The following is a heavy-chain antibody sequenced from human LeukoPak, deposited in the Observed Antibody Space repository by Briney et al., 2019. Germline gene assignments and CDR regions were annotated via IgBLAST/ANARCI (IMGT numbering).Heavy chain of an antibody. CDR2: IYHTGST. CDR1: GVSVSDYY. CDR3: ARGGYCGGDCYFYY. D-gene: IGHD2-21*02. Sequence: SETLSLTCTISGVSVSDYYWSWIRQSPGKGLEWIGYIYHTGSTSYSPSLKSRVSISVDTSKSQFSLRLSSVTAADTAVYYCARGGYCGGDCYFYYWGQGTLVTVSS. V-gene: IGHV4-59*08. J-gene: IGHJ4*02.